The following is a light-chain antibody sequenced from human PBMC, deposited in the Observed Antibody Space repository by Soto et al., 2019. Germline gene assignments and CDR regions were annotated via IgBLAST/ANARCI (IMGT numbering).Light chain of an antibody. CDR2: DAS. Sequence: EKVITQSPATLSESPGERATLSCRASQSVSSNLAWYQQKPGQAPRLLIYDASSRATGIPDRFSGGGSGTDFTLTVSRLEPEDFAVYYCQQFSSYPLTFGGGTKVDI. J-gene: IGKJ4*01. CDR3: QQFSSYPLT. V-gene: IGKV3-20*01. CDR1: QSVSSN.